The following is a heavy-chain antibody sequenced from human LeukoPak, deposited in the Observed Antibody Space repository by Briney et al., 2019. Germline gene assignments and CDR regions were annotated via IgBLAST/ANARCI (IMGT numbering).Heavy chain of an antibody. CDR1: GYTFTSYY. CDR3: VGESIRGTRDFDY. D-gene: IGHD2-21*01. V-gene: IGHV1-46*01. CDR2: INPSGGST. J-gene: IGHJ4*02. Sequence: GASVKVSCKASGYTFTSYYMHWVRQAPGQGLEWMGIINPSGGSTSYAQKFQGRVTMTRDTSTSTVYMELSSLRAEDTAVYYCVGESIRGTRDFDYWGQGTLVTVSS.